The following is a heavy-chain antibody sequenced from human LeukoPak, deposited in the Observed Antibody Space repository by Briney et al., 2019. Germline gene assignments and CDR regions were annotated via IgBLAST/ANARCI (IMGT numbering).Heavy chain of an antibody. CDR1: GFTFSSYS. V-gene: IGHV3-21*01. CDR3: ARGRKRGFDY. CDR2: ISSSSSYI. D-gene: IGHD3-10*01. J-gene: IGHJ4*02. Sequence: PGGSLRLSCAASGFTFSSYSMTWVRQAPGKGLEWVSSISSSSSYIYYADSVKGRFTISRDNAKNSLYLQMNSLRAEDTAVYYCARGRKRGFDYWGQGTLVTVSS.